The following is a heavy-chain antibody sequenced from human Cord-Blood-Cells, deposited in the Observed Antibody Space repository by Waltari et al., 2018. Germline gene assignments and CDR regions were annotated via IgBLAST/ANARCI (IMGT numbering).Heavy chain of an antibody. D-gene: IGHD6-19*01. J-gene: IGHJ4*02. CDR3: ARAEFSSGWYFDY. CDR2: IYSGGST. Sequence: EVQLVESGGGLIQPGGSLRRSCAASGFTVSSNYLSWLRQAPGKGLEWVSVIYSGGSTYYADSVKGRFTISRDNSKNTLYLQMNSLRAEDTAVYYCARAEFSSGWYFDYWGQGTLVTVSS. CDR1: GFTVSSNY. V-gene: IGHV3-53*01.